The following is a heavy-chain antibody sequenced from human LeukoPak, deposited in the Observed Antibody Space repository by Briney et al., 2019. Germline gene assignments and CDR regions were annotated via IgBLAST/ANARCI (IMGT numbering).Heavy chain of an antibody. V-gene: IGHV3-30*18. Sequence: GGSLRLSCAASGFTFSSYGMHWVRQAPGKGLEWVAVISYDGSNKYYADSVKGRFTISRDNSKNTLYLQMNSLRAEDKAVYYCAKLPVTTGWAAFDIWGEGTMVTVSS. J-gene: IGHJ3*02. CDR1: GFTFSSYG. CDR3: AKLPVTTGWAAFDI. CDR2: ISYDGSNK. D-gene: IGHD4-17*01.